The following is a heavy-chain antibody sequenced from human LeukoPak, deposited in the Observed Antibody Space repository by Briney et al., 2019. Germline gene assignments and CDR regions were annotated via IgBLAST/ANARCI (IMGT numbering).Heavy chain of an antibody. CDR1: GFTVSSNY. D-gene: IGHD5-12*01. CDR2: ISSSSYI. J-gene: IGHJ4*02. CDR3: ARVHIVVPYFDY. V-gene: IGHV3-69-1*01. Sequence: GGSLRLSCAASGFTVSSNYMSWVRQAPGKGLEWVSSISSSSYIYYADSVKGRFTISRDNAKNSLYLQMNSLRAEDTAVYYCARVHIVVPYFDYWGQGTLVTVSS.